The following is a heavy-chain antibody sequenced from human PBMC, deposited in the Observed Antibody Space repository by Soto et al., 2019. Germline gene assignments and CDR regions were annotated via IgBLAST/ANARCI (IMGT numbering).Heavy chain of an antibody. Sequence: QVQLVESGGGVVQPGRSLRLSCAASGFTFSSYGMHWVRQAPGKGLEWVAVIWYDGSNKYYVDSVKGRFTISRDNSKNTLYLQMNSLRAEDTAVYYCARAGYSSGWIDWYFDLWGRGTLVTVS. CDR3: ARAGYSSGWIDWYFDL. CDR2: IWYDGSNK. D-gene: IGHD6-19*01. CDR1: GFTFSSYG. J-gene: IGHJ2*01. V-gene: IGHV3-33*01.